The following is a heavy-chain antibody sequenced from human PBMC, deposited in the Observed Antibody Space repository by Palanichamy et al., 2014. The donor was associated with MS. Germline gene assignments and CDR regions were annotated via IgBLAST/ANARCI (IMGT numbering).Heavy chain of an antibody. V-gene: IGHV3-7*01. D-gene: IGHD2-15*01. CDR1: GFTFSSYW. CDR2: IKQDGSEK. CDR3: ARRKTCSGGSCPHFTLFDY. Sequence: EVQLVESGGGLVQPGGSLRLSCAASGFTFSSYWMSWVRQAPGKGLEWVANIKQDGSEKYYVDSVKGRFTISRDNAKNPLYLQMNSLRAEDTAVYYCARRKTCSGGSCPHFTLFDYWGQGTLVTVSS. J-gene: IGHJ4*02.